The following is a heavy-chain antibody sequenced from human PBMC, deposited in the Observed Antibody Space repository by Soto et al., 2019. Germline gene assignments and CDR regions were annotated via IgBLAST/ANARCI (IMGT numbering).Heavy chain of an antibody. Sequence: SETLSLTCTVSGGSISSGGYYWSWIRQHPGKGLEWIGYIYYSGSTYYNPSLKSRVTISVDTSKNQFSLKLSSVTAADTAVYYCARISITGTTDWFDPWGQGTLGTVSS. V-gene: IGHV4-31*03. CDR2: IYYSGST. J-gene: IGHJ5*02. CDR1: GGSISSGGYY. D-gene: IGHD1-7*01. CDR3: ARISITGTTDWFDP.